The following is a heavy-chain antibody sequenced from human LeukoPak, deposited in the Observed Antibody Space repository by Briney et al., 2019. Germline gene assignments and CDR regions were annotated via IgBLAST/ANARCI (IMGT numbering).Heavy chain of an antibody. CDR3: AKDSGPITMVRGVDY. V-gene: IGHV3-7*01. CDR1: RFTFSSYW. J-gene: IGHJ4*02. Sequence: GGSLRLSCAASRFTFSSYWMSWVRQAPGKGLEWVANIKQDGSEQYYVDSVKGRFTISRDNAKNSLYLQMNSLRAEDTAVYYCAKDSGPITMVRGVDYWGQGTLVTVSS. CDR2: IKQDGSEQ. D-gene: IGHD3-10*01.